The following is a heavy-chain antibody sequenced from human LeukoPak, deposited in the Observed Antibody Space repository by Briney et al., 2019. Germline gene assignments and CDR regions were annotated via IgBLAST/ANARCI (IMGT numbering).Heavy chain of an antibody. J-gene: IGHJ3*02. CDR1: GFTFSRYW. D-gene: IGHD3/OR15-3a*01. CDR3: VLDLFSSFAFDI. CDR2: INSDGSST. Sequence: AGGSLRLSCAASGFTFSRYWMHWVRHAPGKGLLWVSRINSDGSSTYYADSVKGRFTTSRDNAKNALHLQMNSLTAEDTAVYYCVLDLFSSFAFDIWGQGTMVTVSS. V-gene: IGHV3-74*01.